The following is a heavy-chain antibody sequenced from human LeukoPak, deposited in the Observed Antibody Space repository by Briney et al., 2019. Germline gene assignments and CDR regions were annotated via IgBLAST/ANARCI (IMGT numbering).Heavy chain of an antibody. CDR2: IIPIFGTA. J-gene: IGHJ3*02. CDR3: AITAYSSGPIGAFDI. Sequence: ASVKVSCKASGGTFSSYAISWVRQAPGQGLEWMGGIIPIFGTANYAQKFQGRVTMTRDTSTSTVYMELSSLRSEDTAVYYCAITAYSSGPIGAFDIWGQGTMVTVSS. CDR1: GGTFSSYA. V-gene: IGHV1-69*05. D-gene: IGHD6-19*01.